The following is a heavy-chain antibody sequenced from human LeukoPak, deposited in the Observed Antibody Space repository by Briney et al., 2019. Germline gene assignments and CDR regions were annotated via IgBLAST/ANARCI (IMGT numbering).Heavy chain of an antibody. CDR1: GFTFSSYG. D-gene: IGHD3-3*01. J-gene: IGHJ6*02. V-gene: IGHV3-30*18. Sequence: GGSLRLSCAASGFTFSSYGMHWVRQAPGKGLEWVAVISYDGSNKYYADSVKGRFTISRDNSKNTLYLQMNSLRAEDTAVYYCAKGGVTIFGVPIGMDVWGQGTTVTVSS. CDR2: ISYDGSNK. CDR3: AKGGVTIFGVPIGMDV.